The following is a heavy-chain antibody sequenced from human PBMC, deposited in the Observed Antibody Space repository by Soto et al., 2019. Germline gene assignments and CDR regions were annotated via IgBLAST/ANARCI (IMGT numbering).Heavy chain of an antibody. V-gene: IGHV3-21*02. Sequence: EVQLVESGGGLVKPGGSLRLSCAASGFTFSTHSMNWVRQAPGKGLEWVSSISSDGSYISYAESVKGRLTISRDNAKNSLYLQMNSLRAEDTAVYSCARVFYGSGTAFDLWGQGTMVTVSS. CDR2: ISSDGSYI. D-gene: IGHD3-10*01. CDR1: GFTFSTHS. J-gene: IGHJ3*01. CDR3: ARVFYGSGTAFDL.